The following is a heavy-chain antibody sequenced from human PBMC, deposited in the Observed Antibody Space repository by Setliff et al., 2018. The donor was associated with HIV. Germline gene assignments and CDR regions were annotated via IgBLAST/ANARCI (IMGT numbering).Heavy chain of an antibody. D-gene: IGHD3-10*01. V-gene: IGHV1-69*11. Sequence: SVKVSCKASGGTSNTYAMNWVRQAPVQGLEWMGQIIPVLDTTDYAKKFQVRVTIPADESTRTMYMELSSLRSEDTAVYYCAGPRGDEAFDVRGQGTMVTGSS. CDR1: GGTSNTYA. CDR2: IIPVLDTT. J-gene: IGHJ3*01. CDR3: AGPRGDEAFDV.